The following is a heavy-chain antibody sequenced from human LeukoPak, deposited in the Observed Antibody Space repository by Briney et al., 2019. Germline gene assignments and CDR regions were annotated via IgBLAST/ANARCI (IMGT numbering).Heavy chain of an antibody. CDR2: IWYDGSNK. D-gene: IGHD1-26*01. CDR1: GFLYSSYG. J-gene: IGHJ3*02. CDR3: AGSTITTRGVGDFDI. Sequence: GGSLRLSCAASGFLYSSYGMNCVRQAPGKGLEWVAIIWYDGSNKFYAESVQGRFTISRDNSKNTLYLQMNSLRREDTAVYCCAGSTITTRGVGDFDIWGPGTVVTVSS. V-gene: IGHV3-33*01.